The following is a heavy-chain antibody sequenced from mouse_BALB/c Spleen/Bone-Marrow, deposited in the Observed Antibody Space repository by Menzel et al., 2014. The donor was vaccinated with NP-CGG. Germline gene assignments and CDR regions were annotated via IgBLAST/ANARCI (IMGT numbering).Heavy chain of an antibody. CDR1: GDSITSGY. J-gene: IGHJ4*01. V-gene: IGHV3-8*02. D-gene: IGHD2-14*01. CDR2: ISHSGST. CDR3: ARAGYRYDVGYAMDY. Sequence: VQLKESGPSLVKPSQPLSLTCSVTGDSITSGYWNWIRKFPGNKLEYMGYISHSGSTYYNPSLKSRISITRDTSKNXYYLQLNSVTTEDTATYYCARAGYRYDVGYAMDYWGQGTSDTVSS.